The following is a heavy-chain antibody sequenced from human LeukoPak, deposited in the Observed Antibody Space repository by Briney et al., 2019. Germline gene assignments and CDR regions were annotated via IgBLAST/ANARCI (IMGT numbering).Heavy chain of an antibody. J-gene: IGHJ4*02. CDR1: GGTFSSYA. CDR2: IIPIFGTA. Sequence: SVKVSCKASGGTFSSYAISWVRQAPGQGLEWMGGIIPIFGTANYAQKFQGRVTITADESTSTAYMELSSLRSEDTAVYYCARGSVVYCSGGSCERPFFGDYWGQGTLVTVSS. CDR3: ARGSVVYCSGGSCERPFFGDY. V-gene: IGHV1-69*13. D-gene: IGHD2-15*01.